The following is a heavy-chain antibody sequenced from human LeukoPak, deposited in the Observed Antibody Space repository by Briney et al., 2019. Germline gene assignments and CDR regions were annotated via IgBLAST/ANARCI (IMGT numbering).Heavy chain of an antibody. CDR1: GFTFSDQY. Sequence: GGSLRLSCAASGFTFSDQYMDWVRQAPGKGLEWVGRPTKNGNSYTTEYAASVKGRFTISRDDSKNSLYLQMNSLKTEDTAIYYCRVRIPMTEEADYWGQGILVTVSS. J-gene: IGHJ4*02. V-gene: IGHV3-72*01. CDR2: PTKNGNSYTT. D-gene: IGHD3-22*01. CDR3: RVRIPMTEEADY.